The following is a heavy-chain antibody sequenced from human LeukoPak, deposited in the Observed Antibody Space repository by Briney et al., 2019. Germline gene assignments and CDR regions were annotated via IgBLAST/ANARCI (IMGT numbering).Heavy chain of an antibody. J-gene: IGHJ5*02. CDR1: GGSISSYY. CDR3: ARLGSTSWSWFDP. Sequence: SETLSLTCTVSGGSISSYYWSWIRQPPGKGLEWIGYIYYSGSTNYNPSLKSRVTISVDTSKNQFSLKLSSVTAADTAVYYCARLGSTSWSWFDPWGQGTLVTVSS. D-gene: IGHD2-2*01. V-gene: IGHV4-59*01. CDR2: IYYSGST.